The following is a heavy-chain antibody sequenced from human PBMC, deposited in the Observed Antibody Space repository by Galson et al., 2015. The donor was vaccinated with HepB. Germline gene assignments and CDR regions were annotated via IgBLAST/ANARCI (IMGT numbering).Heavy chain of an antibody. CDR3: ARGDVAWLRPRAAFDI. CDR2: ISSSSSSI. V-gene: IGHV3-48*04. D-gene: IGHD5-12*01. Sequence: SLRLSCAASGFTFSRYSMSWVRQAPGKGLEWVSYISSSSSSIYYADSVKGRFTISRDNAKNSLYLQMNSLRAEDTAVYYCARGDVAWLRPRAAFDIWGQGTMVTVSS. CDR1: GFTFSRYS. J-gene: IGHJ3*02.